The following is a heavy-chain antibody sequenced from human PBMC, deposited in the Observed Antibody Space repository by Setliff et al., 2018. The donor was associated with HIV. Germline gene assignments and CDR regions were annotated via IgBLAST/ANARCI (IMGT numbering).Heavy chain of an antibody. Sequence: GGSLRLSCAASGFTFSSYSMNWVRQAPGKGLEWVSSISSSSSYIYYADSVKGRFTISRDNAKNSLYLQMNSLRAEDTAVYYCARGGDRQQLVLIDYWGQGTLVTVSS. J-gene: IGHJ4*02. CDR3: ARGGDRQQLVLIDY. V-gene: IGHV3-21*01. D-gene: IGHD6-13*01. CDR1: GFTFSSYS. CDR2: ISSSSSYI.